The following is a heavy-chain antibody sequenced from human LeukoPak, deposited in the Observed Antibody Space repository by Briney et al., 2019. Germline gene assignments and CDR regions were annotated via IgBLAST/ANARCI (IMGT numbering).Heavy chain of an antibody. J-gene: IGHJ4*02. CDR3: ATGYCTSTTCYRSRFDY. CDR2: IKPDGSEK. CDR1: GFTFSSYW. D-gene: IGHD2-2*01. V-gene: IGHV3-7*01. Sequence: GGSLRLSCAASGFTFSSYWMSWVRQAPGKGLEWVANIKPDGSEKYYVDSVKGRFTISRDNAKNSLYLQINNQRAEDTAVFYCATGYCTSTTCYRSRFDYWGQGTLVTVSS.